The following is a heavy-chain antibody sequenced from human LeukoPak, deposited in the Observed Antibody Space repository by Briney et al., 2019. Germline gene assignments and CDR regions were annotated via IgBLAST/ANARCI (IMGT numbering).Heavy chain of an antibody. CDR2: VYPGDSET. D-gene: IGHD4-17*01. V-gene: IGHV5-51*01. J-gene: IGHJ4*02. Sequence: GESLKISCKASGYSFTTYWIAWVRQMPGKGLEWMGIVYPGDSETRYSPSFQGQVTISADKSISTAYLQWSSLKASDTAMYYCARRDDYGDYYFDYWGQGTLVTVSS. CDR3: ARRDDYGDYYFDY. CDR1: GYSFTTYW.